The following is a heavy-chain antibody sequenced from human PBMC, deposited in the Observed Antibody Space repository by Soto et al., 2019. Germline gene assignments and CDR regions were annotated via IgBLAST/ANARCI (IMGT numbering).Heavy chain of an antibody. Sequence: SETLSLTCAVSGGSISSGGYSWSWIQQPPGKGLEWIGYIYHSGSTYYNPSLKSRVTISVDRSKNQFSLKLSSVTAADTAVYYCARETRILKYFDYWGQGTLVTVSS. J-gene: IGHJ4*02. D-gene: IGHD2-21*01. CDR2: IYHSGST. CDR1: GGSISSGGYS. CDR3: ARETRILKYFDY. V-gene: IGHV4-30-2*01.